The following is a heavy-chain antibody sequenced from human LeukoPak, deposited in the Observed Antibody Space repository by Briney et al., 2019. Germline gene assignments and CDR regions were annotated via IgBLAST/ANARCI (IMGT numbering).Heavy chain of an antibody. CDR1: GFNFSRYD. D-gene: IGHD5-18*01. CDR2: IGTAGAA. V-gene: IGHV3-13*04. CDR3: ARWYLGSSSGLHS. Sequence: GGSLRLSCAASGFNFSRYDRHWVRHVPGKGLEWVSTIGTAGAAWYPGSVLDRFTVSRDNGKNSLSLQMNSLRAGDTAVYYCARWYLGSSSGLHSWGQGTLVTVSS. J-gene: IGHJ4*02.